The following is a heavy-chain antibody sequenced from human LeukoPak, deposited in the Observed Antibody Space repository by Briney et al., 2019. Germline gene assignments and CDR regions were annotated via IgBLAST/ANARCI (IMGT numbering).Heavy chain of an antibody. CDR2: IKEDGSEN. CDR3: ARCVGVFFDN. CDR1: GFTFSDYY. J-gene: IGHJ4*02. Sequence: PGGSLRLSCAASGFTFSDYYMSWIRQAPGKGLEWVAYIKEDGSENFYVGSVKGRFTISRDNARKSVYLQMNSLRVEDTAVYYCARCVGVFFDNWGQGTLVTVSS. D-gene: IGHD3-10*01. V-gene: IGHV3-7*01.